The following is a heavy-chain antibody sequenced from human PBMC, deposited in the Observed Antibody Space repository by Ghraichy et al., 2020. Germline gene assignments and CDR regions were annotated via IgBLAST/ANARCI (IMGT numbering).Heavy chain of an antibody. V-gene: IGHV6-1*01. CDR1: GDSVSSNSAA. CDR3: ARDRCSCGSCFAWFDP. D-gene: IGHD2-15*01. CDR2: TYYRSKWYN. J-gene: IGHJ5*02. Sequence: SQTLSLTCAISGDSVSSNSAAWNWIRQSPSRGLEWLGRTYYRSKWYNDYAVSVKSRLTINPDTSKNQFSLQLNSVTPEDTAVYFCARDRCSCGSCFAWFDPWGQGTLVTVSS.